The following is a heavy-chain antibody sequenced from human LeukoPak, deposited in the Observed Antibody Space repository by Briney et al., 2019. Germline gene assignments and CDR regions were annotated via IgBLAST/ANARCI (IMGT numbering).Heavy chain of an antibody. J-gene: IGHJ4*02. CDR1: SGSISSSSYY. V-gene: IGHV4-39*07. D-gene: IGHD3-22*01. Sequence: SGTLSLTCTVSSGSISSSSYYWGWIRQPPGKGLEWIGSVYYSGNTYYNPSLKSRVTISVDTSKNQFSLRLSSVTAADTAVYYCAREPPGDYYDNSDSPGTFDYWGQGTLVTVSS. CDR3: AREPPGDYYDNSDSPGTFDY. CDR2: VYYSGNT.